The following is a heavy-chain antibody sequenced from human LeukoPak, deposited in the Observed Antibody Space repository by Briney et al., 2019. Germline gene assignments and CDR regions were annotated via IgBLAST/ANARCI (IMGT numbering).Heavy chain of an antibody. J-gene: IGHJ4*02. V-gene: IGHV3-53*01. CDR1: GFTVGSNY. CDR2: LYSDGNT. D-gene: IGHD1-14*01. CDR3: ARGVEPLAANTLAY. Sequence: GGSLRLSCAVSGFTVGSNYMTWVRQAPGKGLEWVSVLYSDGNTKYADSVQGRFTISRDNSKNTLYLEMNSLSPDDTAVYYCARGVEPLAANTLAYWGQGTLVTVSS.